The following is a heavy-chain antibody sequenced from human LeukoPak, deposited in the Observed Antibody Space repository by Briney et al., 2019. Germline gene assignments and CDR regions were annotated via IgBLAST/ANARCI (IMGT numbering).Heavy chain of an antibody. Sequence: SETLSLTCTVSGGSISSYYWSWIRQPPGKGLEWIGYIYDSGRTDYNPSLKSRVTISLDTSKNQFSLKLSSVTAADTAVYYCARRFHHDSSGYLPVFDWFDPWGQGTLVTVSS. V-gene: IGHV4-59*08. D-gene: IGHD3-22*01. CDR1: GGSISSYY. CDR3: ARRFHHDSSGYLPVFDWFDP. J-gene: IGHJ5*02. CDR2: IYDSGRT.